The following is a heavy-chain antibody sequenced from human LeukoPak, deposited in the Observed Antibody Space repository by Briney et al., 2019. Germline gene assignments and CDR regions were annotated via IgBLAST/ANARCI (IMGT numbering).Heavy chain of an antibody. CDR2: IYYSGST. Sequence: PSETLSLTCTVSGGSISSYYWSWIRQPPGKGLEWIGYIYYSGSTNYNPSLKSRVTISVDMSKNQFSLKLSSVTAADTAVYYCARHVSYCSGGSCYPPNDAFDIWGQGTMVTVSS. CDR1: GGSISSYY. J-gene: IGHJ3*02. CDR3: ARHVSYCSGGSCYPPNDAFDI. D-gene: IGHD2-15*01. V-gene: IGHV4-59*08.